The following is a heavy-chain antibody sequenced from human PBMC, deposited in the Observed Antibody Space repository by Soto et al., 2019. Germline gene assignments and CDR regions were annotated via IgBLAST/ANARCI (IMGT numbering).Heavy chain of an antibody. D-gene: IGHD6-19*01. CDR2: IIPILGIA. CDR1: GGTFSSYT. Sequence: QVQLVQSGAEVKKPGSSVKVSCKASGGTFSSYTVSWVRQAPGQGLEWMGRIIPILGIANYAQKFQGRVTITADKSTSTAYMELSSLRSEDTAVYYCAREGEWLVDYYYYYMDVWGKGTTVTVSS. CDR3: AREGEWLVDYYYYYMDV. J-gene: IGHJ6*03. V-gene: IGHV1-69*02.